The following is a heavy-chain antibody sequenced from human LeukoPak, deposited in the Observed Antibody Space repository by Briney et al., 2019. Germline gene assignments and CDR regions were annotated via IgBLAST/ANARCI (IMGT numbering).Heavy chain of an antibody. Sequence: ASVKVSCKASGYTFTGYYMHWVRQAPGQGLEWMGRINPNSGGTNYAQKFQGRVTMTRDTSISTGYMELSRLRSDDTAVYYCARTYYYGSGSFYYWGQGTLVTVSS. CDR2: INPNSGGT. D-gene: IGHD3-10*01. CDR3: ARTYYYGSGSFYY. V-gene: IGHV1-2*06. CDR1: GYTFTGYY. J-gene: IGHJ4*02.